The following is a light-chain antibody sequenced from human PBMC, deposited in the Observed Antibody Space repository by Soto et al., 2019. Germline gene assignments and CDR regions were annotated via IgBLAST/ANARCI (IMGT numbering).Light chain of an antibody. J-gene: IGKJ2*01. CDR1: QDISKY. Sequence: DIQLTQSPSSLAQSVGDRVTITCQANQDISKYLSWIQQRPGKAPKLLIYDASNLETGVPSRFSGSGSGTEFTFTINSLQPEDIATYFCQQYDNFPYTFGQGTKLAI. CDR3: QQYDNFPYT. CDR2: DAS. V-gene: IGKV1-33*01.